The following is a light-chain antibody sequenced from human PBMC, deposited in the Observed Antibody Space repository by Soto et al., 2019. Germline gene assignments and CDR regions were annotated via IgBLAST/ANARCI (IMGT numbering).Light chain of an antibody. CDR1: QSVSSY. J-gene: IGKJ4*01. CDR2: DAS. CDR3: QQRSNWRVT. Sequence: EIVLTQSPATLSLSPGERATLSCRASQSVSSYLAWYQQKPGQAPRLLIYDASNRATGIPARFSGSGSGTDFTLTISSLEPEDFAVYYCQQRSNWRVTFGGGTKVDSK. V-gene: IGKV3-11*01.